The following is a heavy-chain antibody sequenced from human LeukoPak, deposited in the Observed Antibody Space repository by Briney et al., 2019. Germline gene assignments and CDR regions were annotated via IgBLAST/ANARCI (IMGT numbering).Heavy chain of an antibody. D-gene: IGHD3-22*01. CDR2: IYYSGST. CDR1: GGSISSYY. Sequence: SETLSLTCTVSGGSISSYYWSWIRQPPGKGLEWIGYIYYSGSTNYNPSLKSRVTISVDTSKNQFSLKLSSVTAADTAVYYCARGRRSGSPIDGTNAFDIWGQGTMVTVSS. CDR3: ARGRRSGSPIDGTNAFDI. V-gene: IGHV4-59*01. J-gene: IGHJ3*02.